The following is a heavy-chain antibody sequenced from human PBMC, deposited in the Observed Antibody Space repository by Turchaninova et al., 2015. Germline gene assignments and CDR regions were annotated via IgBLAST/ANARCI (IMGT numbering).Heavy chain of an antibody. Sequence: QVQLQESGPGLVKPSETLSLTCTVSGGSFSSYYWSWIRQPAGKGLEWIGRIYTSGSTHYNPSLKSRVPITVNKSKNQFSLKLASVTAADTAVYYCASPGDSSGYYYGYFQHWGQGTLVTVSS. CDR1: GGSFSSYY. V-gene: IGHV4-4*07. CDR2: IYTSGST. J-gene: IGHJ1*01. CDR3: ASPGDSSGYYYGYFQH. D-gene: IGHD3-22*01.